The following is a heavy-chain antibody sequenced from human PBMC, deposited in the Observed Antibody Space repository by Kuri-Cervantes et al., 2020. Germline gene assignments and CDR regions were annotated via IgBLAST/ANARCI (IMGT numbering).Heavy chain of an antibody. CDR2: FDPEDGET. Sequence: ASVKVSCKVSGYTLTELSMHWVRQAPGKGLEWMGGFDPEDGETVYAQKFQGRVTMTRNTSIGTAYMELSSLRSEDTAVYYCARGRRLRWGYWFDPWGQGTLVTVSS. CDR3: ARGRRLRWGYWFDP. J-gene: IGHJ5*02. CDR1: GYTLTELS. V-gene: IGHV1-24*01. D-gene: IGHD4-23*01.